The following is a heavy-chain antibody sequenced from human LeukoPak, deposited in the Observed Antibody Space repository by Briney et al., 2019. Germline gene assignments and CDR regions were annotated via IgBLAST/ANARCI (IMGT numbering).Heavy chain of an antibody. D-gene: IGHD6-19*01. J-gene: IGHJ4*02. V-gene: IGHV3-74*01. CDR2: INTHGSST. CDR1: GFAFSNYW. Sequence: PGGPLRLSCAASGFAFSNYWLHWVRQAPGKGLEWVARINTHGSSTNYADSVKGRFTISRDNAKNTLYLQMTSLSAEDTAVYYCARDRDSSGWYYFDYWGQGTLVTVSS. CDR3: ARDRDSSGWYYFDY.